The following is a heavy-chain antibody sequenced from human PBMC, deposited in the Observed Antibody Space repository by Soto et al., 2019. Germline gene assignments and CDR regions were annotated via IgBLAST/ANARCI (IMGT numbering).Heavy chain of an antibody. J-gene: IGHJ4*02. CDR1: GGSFSGYY. CDR2: NNHSGST. V-gene: IGHV4-34*01. CDR3: ARVGWGGSGIVYYFDY. D-gene: IGHD3-10*01. Sequence: SETLSLTCTVYGGSFSGYYWSWIRQSPGKGLEWIGENNHSGSTNYNPSLKSRVTISVDTSKNQFSLKLSSVTAADTAVFYCARVGWGGSGIVYYFDYWGQGTLVTVSS.